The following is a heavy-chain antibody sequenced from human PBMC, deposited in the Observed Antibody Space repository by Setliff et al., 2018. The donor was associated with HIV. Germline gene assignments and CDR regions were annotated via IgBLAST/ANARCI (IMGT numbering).Heavy chain of an antibody. Sequence: SGPTLVNPTQTLTLTCTFSAFSLTSTRVAVGWIRQPPGKALEWLALIYWDDDKHYTPSLKSRLTITKDTSKNQVVLTMTNMDPVDTATYYCARIRVAVAGSTYGMDVWGQGTTVTVSS. J-gene: IGHJ6*02. V-gene: IGHV2-5*02. CDR3: ARIRVAVAGSTYGMDV. CDR2: IYWDDDK. D-gene: IGHD6-19*01. CDR1: AFSLTSTRVA.